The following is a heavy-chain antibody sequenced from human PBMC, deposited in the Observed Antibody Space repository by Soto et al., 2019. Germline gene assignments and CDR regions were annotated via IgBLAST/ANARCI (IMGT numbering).Heavy chain of an antibody. V-gene: IGHV4-59*01. Sequence: QGQLQESGPGLVKPSETLSLTCTVSGVSITTYYWSWIRQPPGKGLEWIGYIYYSGSTNYNPSLKSRVTMSVDTSKNQFSLKLSSVNAADTAVYYCARDTQGDYWGQGTLVTVSS. J-gene: IGHJ4*02. CDR2: IYYSGST. CDR3: ARDTQGDY. CDR1: GVSITTYY.